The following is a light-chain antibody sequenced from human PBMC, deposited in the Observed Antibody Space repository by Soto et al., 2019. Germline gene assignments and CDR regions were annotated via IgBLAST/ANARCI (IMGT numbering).Light chain of an antibody. Sequence: DIQMTQSPSSLSASVGDRVTITCQASQDISNYLNWYQQKPGKAPKLLIYDASNLETGVPSRFSGSGSGTDFTFTISRLEPEDFAVYYCQQYGSSPQTFGQGTKV. CDR2: DAS. CDR3: QQYGSSPQT. CDR1: QDISNY. J-gene: IGKJ1*01. V-gene: IGKV1-33*01.